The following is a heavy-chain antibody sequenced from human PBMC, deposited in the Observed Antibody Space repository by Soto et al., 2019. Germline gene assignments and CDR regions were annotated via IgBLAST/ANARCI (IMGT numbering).Heavy chain of an antibody. CDR2: MYYTGVT. Sequence: SETLSLTCSVSGGSVRSGNHFWDWIRQPPGRGLEWLGYMYYTGVTNYNPSLKSRVSMSVDTSKDQFSLNLTSLTAADTAVYYCARGGEPLGYYGLDVWGQGTTVTVSS. V-gene: IGHV4-61*01. J-gene: IGHJ6*02. CDR3: ARGGEPLGYYGLDV. CDR1: GGSVRSGNHF.